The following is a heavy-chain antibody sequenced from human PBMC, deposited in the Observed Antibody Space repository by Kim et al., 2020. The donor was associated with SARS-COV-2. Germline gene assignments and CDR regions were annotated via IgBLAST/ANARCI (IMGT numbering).Heavy chain of an antibody. D-gene: IGHD2-15*01. Sequence: GGSLRLSCAASGFTFSSYEMNWVRQAPGKGLEWVSYISSSGSTIYYADSVKGRFTISRDNAKNSLYLQMNSLRAEDTAVYYCATYLGYCSGGSCYFDYWGQGTLVTVSS. J-gene: IGHJ4*02. CDR2: ISSSGSTI. CDR3: ATYLGYCSGGSCYFDY. CDR1: GFTFSSYE. V-gene: IGHV3-48*03.